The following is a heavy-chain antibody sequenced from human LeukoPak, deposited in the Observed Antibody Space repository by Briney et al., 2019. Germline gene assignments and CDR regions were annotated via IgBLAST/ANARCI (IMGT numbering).Heavy chain of an antibody. J-gene: IGHJ4*02. CDR2: ISYDGSNK. CDR1: GFTFSSYG. D-gene: IGHD6-19*01. V-gene: IGHV3-30*18. CDR3: AKGEAVADPYYFDY. Sequence: PGGSLRLSCAASGFTFSSYGMHWVRQAPGKGLEWVAVISYDGSNKYYADSVKGRFTISRDNSKNTLYLQMNSLRAEDTAVYYCAKGEAVADPYYFDYWGQGTLVTVSS.